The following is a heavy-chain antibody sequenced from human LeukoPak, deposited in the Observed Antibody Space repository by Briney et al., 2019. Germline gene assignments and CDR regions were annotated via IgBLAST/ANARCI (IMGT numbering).Heavy chain of an antibody. CDR2: IYDSGTI. Sequence: SETLSLTCTVSDTSINTYYWGWIRQPPGKELEWIGNIYDSGTIYYNPSLKSRVTISVDTSKNQLSLKLSSVTAADTAVYYCATDSVGDTTAFDYWGQGTLVTVSS. CDR3: ATDSVGDTTAFDY. CDR1: DTSINTYY. J-gene: IGHJ4*02. V-gene: IGHV4-59*04. D-gene: IGHD1-26*01.